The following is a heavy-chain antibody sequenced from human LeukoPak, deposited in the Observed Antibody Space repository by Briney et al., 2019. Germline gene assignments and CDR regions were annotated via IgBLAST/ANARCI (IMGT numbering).Heavy chain of an antibody. V-gene: IGHV3-23*01. CDR3: AKSPPGMDV. Sequence: GGSLRLSCAASGFTFSSYAMTWVRQAPGKGLEWVSGISGSGDSTYYADSVRGRFTISRDNSKNTLSLQMNSLRAEDTAVYYCAKSPPGMDVWSQGTTVTVSS. CDR2: ISGSGDST. J-gene: IGHJ6*02. CDR1: GFTFSSYA.